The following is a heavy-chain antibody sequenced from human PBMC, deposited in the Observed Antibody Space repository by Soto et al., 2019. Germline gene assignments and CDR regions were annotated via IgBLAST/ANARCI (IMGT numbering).Heavy chain of an antibody. D-gene: IGHD4-17*01. Sequence: ASVKVSCKASGYTFTGYYMHWVRQAPGQGLEWMGWINPNSGGTNYAQKFQGWVTMTGDTSISTAYMELSRLRSDDTAVYYCARVRMTTVSVYYFDYWGQGTLVTVSS. CDR3: ARVRMTTVSVYYFDY. CDR1: GYTFTGYY. CDR2: INPNSGGT. J-gene: IGHJ4*02. V-gene: IGHV1-2*04.